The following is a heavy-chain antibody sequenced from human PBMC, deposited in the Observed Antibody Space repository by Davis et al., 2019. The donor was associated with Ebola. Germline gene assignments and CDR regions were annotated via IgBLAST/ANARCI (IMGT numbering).Heavy chain of an antibody. CDR1: GGSVSSDVYS. J-gene: IGHJ6*03. D-gene: IGHD1-26*01. CDR2: VYNRETT. CDR3: AALFSGSYLAYVDV. Sequence: MPSETLSLTCTVAGGSVSSDVYSWNWIRQPPGKGLEWIGFVYNRETTNYNPSLNSRVSITKDTSKNQFSLKLSSVTAADTAVHYCAALFSGSYLAYVDVWGKGTTVTVS. V-gene: IGHV4-61*08.